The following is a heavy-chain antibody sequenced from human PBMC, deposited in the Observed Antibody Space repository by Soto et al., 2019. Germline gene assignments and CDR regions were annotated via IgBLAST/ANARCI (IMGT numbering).Heavy chain of an antibody. Sequence: SQTLSLTCAISGDTVSSNSAAWNWIRQSPSRGLEWLGRTHYRSKWYNDYAVSVKSRISINPDTSKNQFSLQLNSVTPEDTAVYYCGRSVRRHPVKYTDYWGHGALATVSS. D-gene: IGHD3-10*01. J-gene: IGHJ4*01. V-gene: IGHV6-1*01. CDR1: GDTVSSNSAA. CDR2: THYRSKWYN. CDR3: GRSVRRHPVKYTDY.